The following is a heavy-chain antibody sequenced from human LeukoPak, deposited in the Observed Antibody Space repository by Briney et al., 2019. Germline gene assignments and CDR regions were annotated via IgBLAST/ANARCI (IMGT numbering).Heavy chain of an antibody. D-gene: IGHD2-8*02. CDR1: GFTFSSSA. CDR2: IAHHGNNK. V-gene: IGHV3-30*02. CDR3: AKDGSWSCAD. Sequence: GGSLRLSCGASGFTFSSSAMHWVRQGPGKGLEWVAYIAHHGNNKYYADSVKGRFTISRDNSKGNLYLQMNSLRADDTAVYYCAKDGSWSCADWGQGTLVRVSS. J-gene: IGHJ4*02.